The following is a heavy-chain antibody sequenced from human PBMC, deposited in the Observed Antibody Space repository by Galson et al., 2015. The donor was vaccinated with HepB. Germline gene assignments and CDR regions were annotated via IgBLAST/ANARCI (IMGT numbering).Heavy chain of an antibody. CDR1: GFTFSSYG. J-gene: IGHJ4*02. CDR2: IWYDGSNK. Sequence: SLRLSCAASGFTFSSYGMHWVRQAPGKGLEWVAVIWYDGSNKYYADSVKGRFTISRDNSKNTLYLQMNSLRAEDTAVYYCARGSRKAMIGYYFDYWGQGALVTVSS. D-gene: IGHD3-22*01. CDR3: ARGSRKAMIGYYFDY. V-gene: IGHV3-33*01.